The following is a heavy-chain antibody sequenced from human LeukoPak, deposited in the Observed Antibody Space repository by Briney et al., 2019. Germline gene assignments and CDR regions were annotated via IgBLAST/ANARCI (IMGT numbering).Heavy chain of an antibody. Sequence: GGSLGLSCAASGFIFNNYGLIWVRQAPGKGLEWVSAISNDGGGTNYADFVKGRFTISRDNSKNTLFLQMNSLRAEDTALYYCAKGSSGYFVDLWGQGTLVTVSS. CDR2: ISNDGGGT. V-gene: IGHV3-23*01. J-gene: IGHJ5*02. CDR3: AKGSSGYFVDL. D-gene: IGHD3-22*01. CDR1: GFIFNNYG.